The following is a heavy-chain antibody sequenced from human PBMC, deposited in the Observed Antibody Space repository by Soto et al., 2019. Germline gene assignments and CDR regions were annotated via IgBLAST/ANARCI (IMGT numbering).Heavy chain of an antibody. CDR2: MNPNSGNT. V-gene: IGHV1-8*01. CDR1: GYTFTSYD. CDR3: ARGGAGTYYYYGMDV. J-gene: IGHJ6*02. D-gene: IGHD1-26*01. Sequence: QVQLVQSGAEVKKPGASVKVSCKASGYTFTSYDINWVRQATGQGLEGMGWMNPNSGNTVDAQKFQGRVTMTRTTSISTAYMELSSLRSEDTAVYYCARGGAGTYYYYGMDVWGQGTTVTVSS.